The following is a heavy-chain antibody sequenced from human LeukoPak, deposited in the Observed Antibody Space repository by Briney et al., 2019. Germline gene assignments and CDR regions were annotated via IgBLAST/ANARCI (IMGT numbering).Heavy chain of an antibody. Sequence: GRSMRFCCAASGFTFSSYGMHWVRQAPGKGLELVAVIWYDGSNKYYADFVKGRFTIARDNSKNTLYLQMNSLRAEDTAVYYCARGKQWLESYYYDYWGQGTLVTVSS. J-gene: IGHJ4*02. V-gene: IGHV3-33*01. CDR3: ARGKQWLESYYYDY. CDR2: IWYDGSNK. D-gene: IGHD6-19*01. CDR1: GFTFSSYG.